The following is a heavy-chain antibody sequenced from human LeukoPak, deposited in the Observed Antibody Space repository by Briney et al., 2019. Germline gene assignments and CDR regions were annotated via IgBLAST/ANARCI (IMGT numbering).Heavy chain of an antibody. D-gene: IGHD5-12*01. Sequence: SETLSLTCTVSGGSVSSVGYYWSWIRQPPGKGLEWIGYIYYSGSTNYNPSLKSRVTISVGTSKNQFSLKLSSVTAADTAVYYCARLNIVATIYYFDYWGQGILVTVSS. V-gene: IGHV4-61*08. CDR2: IYYSGST. CDR1: GGSVSSVGYY. CDR3: ARLNIVATIYYFDY. J-gene: IGHJ4*02.